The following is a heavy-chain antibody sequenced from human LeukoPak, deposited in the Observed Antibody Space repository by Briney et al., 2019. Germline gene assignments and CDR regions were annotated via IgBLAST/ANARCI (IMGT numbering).Heavy chain of an antibody. V-gene: IGHV3-74*01. D-gene: IGHD6-19*01. CDR3: ARDPPIAVAENY. CDR1: GFTISNYW. Sequence: GGSLRLSCAASGFTISNYWMHWVRQAPGKGLVWVSYITSDGSSTSYADSVKGRFTISRDNAKNTLYLQMNSLRAEDTAVYYCARDPPIAVAENYWGQGTLVTVSS. J-gene: IGHJ4*02. CDR2: ITSDGSST.